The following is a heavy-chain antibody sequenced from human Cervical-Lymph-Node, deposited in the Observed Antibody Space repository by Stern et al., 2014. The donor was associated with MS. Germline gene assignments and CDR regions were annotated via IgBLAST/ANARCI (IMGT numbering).Heavy chain of an antibody. CDR2: ISHDGSEK. Sequence: MQLVESGGGVVQPGRSLRLSCAASGFTLRSYGMNWVRQAPGKGLEWVAVISHDGSEKDYADSVKGRFTLSRDNSKNTLYLQMNSLRTEDTAVYYCAKDRLFCSGVGCYAMDVWGQGTTVTVSS. J-gene: IGHJ6*02. CDR3: AKDRLFCSGVGCYAMDV. CDR1: GFTLRSYG. V-gene: IGHV3-30*18. D-gene: IGHD2-15*01.